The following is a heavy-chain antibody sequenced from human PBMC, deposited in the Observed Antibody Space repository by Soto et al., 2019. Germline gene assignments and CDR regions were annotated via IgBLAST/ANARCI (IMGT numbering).Heavy chain of an antibody. Sequence: QVQLVQSGAEVKKPGASVKVSCKASGYTFTGYYMHWVRQAPGQGLEWMGWINPNSGGTNYAQKFQGRVTMTRDTSISTAYMELSRLRSDDTAVYYCAREDGSYGYYYYGMDVWGQGTTVTVSS. CDR3: AREDGSYGYYYYGMDV. V-gene: IGHV1-2*02. D-gene: IGHD1-26*01. CDR1: GYTFTGYY. CDR2: INPNSGGT. J-gene: IGHJ6*02.